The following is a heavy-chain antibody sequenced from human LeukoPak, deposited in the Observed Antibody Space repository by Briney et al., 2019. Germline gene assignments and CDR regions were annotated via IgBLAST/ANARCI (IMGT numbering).Heavy chain of an antibody. J-gene: IGHJ4*02. CDR2: INHGGST. V-gene: IGHV4-34*01. CDR3: ARGRGY. CDR1: GGSFGAYY. Sequence: SETLSLTCTVFGGSFGAYYWSWIRQPPGKGLEWIGEINHGGSTTSYNPSLKSRVTISVDTSKNQFSLKLSSVTAADTAVYYCARGRGYWGQGTLVTVSS.